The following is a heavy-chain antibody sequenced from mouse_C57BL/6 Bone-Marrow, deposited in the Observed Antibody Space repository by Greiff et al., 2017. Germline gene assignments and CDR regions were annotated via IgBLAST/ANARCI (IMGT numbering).Heavy chain of an antibody. CDR3: ARWDYGNSYGWYFKV. CDR2: IDPSDSYT. V-gene: IGHV1-59*01. D-gene: IGHD1-1*01. CDR1: GYTFPSYW. J-gene: IGHJ1*03. Sequence: QVQLQQPGAELVRPGTSVKLSCKASGYTFPSYWMHWVKQRPGQGLEWIGVIDPSDSYTNYNQKFKGKATLTVDTSSSAAYMQLSSLTSVDSAVYYCARWDYGNSYGWYFKVWGTGKTGT.